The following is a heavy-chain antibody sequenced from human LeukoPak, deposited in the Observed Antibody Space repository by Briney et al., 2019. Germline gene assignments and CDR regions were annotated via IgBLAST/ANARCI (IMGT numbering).Heavy chain of an antibody. V-gene: IGHV3-48*01. CDR1: GFTFSNYN. Sequence: GGSLRLSCAASGFTFSNYNFNWVRQAPGKGLEWVSYISSTSSTIYYADSMKGRFTISRDNAKNSLYLQMNSLRAEDTAVYYCARDPPHGMDVWGQGTTVTVSS. CDR2: ISSTSSTI. CDR3: ARDPPHGMDV. J-gene: IGHJ6*02.